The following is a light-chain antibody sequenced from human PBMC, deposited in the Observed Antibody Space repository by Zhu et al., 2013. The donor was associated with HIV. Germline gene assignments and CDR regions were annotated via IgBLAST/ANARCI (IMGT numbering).Light chain of an antibody. CDR1: QSLVHSDGNTY. J-gene: IGKJ2*01. V-gene: IGKV2-30*02. Sequence: DVVMTQSPLSLPVSLGQPASISCISSQSLVHSDGNTYLNWYHQRPGQSPRRLIYQVSNRDSGVPDRFSGSGSGTDFTLRISRVESDDVGVYFCMQGTHLYTFGQGTKLE. CDR3: MQGTHLYT. CDR2: QVS.